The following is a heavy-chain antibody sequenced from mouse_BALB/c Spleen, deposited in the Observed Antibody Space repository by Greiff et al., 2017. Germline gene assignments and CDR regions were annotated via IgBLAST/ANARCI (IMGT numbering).Heavy chain of an antibody. CDR3: AREGGGYYVY. CDR2: ISYDGSN. CDR1: GYSITSGYY. Sequence: EVKLMESGPGLVKPSQSLSLTCSVTGYSITSGYYWNWIRQFPGNKLEWMGYISYDGSNNYNPSLKNRISITRDTSKNQFFLKLNSVTTEDTATYYCAREGGGYYVYWGQGTLVTVSA. V-gene: IGHV3-6*02. D-gene: IGHD2-3*01. J-gene: IGHJ3*01.